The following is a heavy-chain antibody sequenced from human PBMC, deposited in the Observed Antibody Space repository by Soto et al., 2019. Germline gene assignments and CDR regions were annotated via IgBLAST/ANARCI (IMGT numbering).Heavy chain of an antibody. J-gene: IGHJ5*02. D-gene: IGHD6-13*01. V-gene: IGHV1-18*04. CDR2: ISAYNGNT. CDR3: AREWLAAAGPYNWFDP. CDR1: GYTFTSYG. Sequence: GASVKVSCKASGYTFTSYGISWVRQAPGQGLEWMGWISAYNGNTNYAQKLQGRVTMTTDTSTSTAYMELRSLRSDDTAVYYCAREWLAAAGPYNWFDPWGQGTLVTVSS.